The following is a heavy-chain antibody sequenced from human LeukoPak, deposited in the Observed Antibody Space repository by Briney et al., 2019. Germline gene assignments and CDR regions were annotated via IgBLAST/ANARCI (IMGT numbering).Heavy chain of an antibody. CDR2: FFTTGST. V-gene: IGHV4-4*07. J-gene: IGHJ4*02. D-gene: IGHD1-1*01. CDR1: GGSISSYY. Sequence: SETLSLTCTVSGGSISSYYWSWIRQPAGKGLEWIGRFFTTGSTNYNPSLRSRVTMSVDTSKNQFSLKLSSVTAADTAVYYCATTPTTTEDATFDYWGQGTLVTVSS. CDR3: ATTPTTTEDATFDY.